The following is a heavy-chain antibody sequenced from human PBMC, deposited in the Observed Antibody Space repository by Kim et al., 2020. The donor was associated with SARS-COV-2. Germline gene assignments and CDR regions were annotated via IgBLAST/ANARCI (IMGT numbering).Heavy chain of an antibody. D-gene: IGHD1-26*01. J-gene: IGHJ4*02. CDR1: GFTFSSYA. CDR2: ISGSGGST. V-gene: IGHV3-23*01. Sequence: GGSLRLSCAASGFTFSSYAMSWVRQAPGKGLEWVSAISGSGGSTYYADSVKGRFTISRDNSKNTLYLQMNSLRAEDTAVYYCAKLGWELLHRGVYFDYWGQGTLVTVSS. CDR3: AKLGWELLHRGVYFDY.